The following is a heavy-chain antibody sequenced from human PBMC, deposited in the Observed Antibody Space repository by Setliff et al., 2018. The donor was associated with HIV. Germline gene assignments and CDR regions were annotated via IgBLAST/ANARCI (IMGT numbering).Heavy chain of an antibody. CDR2: IYHSGST. J-gene: IGHJ4*02. CDR3: ARRLSSGWYHYFDY. V-gene: IGHV4-38-2*02. D-gene: IGHD6-19*01. CDR1: GYSISSGYY. Sequence: PSETLSLTCTVSGYSISSGYYWGWIRQPPGKGLEWIGSIYHSGSTYYNPSLKSRVTISVDTSKNQFSLKLSSVTAADTAVYYCARRLSSGWYHYFDYWGQGTLVTVSS.